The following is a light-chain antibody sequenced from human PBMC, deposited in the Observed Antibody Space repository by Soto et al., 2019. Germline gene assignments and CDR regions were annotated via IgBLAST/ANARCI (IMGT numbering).Light chain of an antibody. Sequence: AIQMTQSPSSLSASVGDRVTITCRASQGIKNDLGWYQQKPGKAPKLLISAASSLESGVPSRFSGSGSGTDFTLTITILQPEDFATYYCLQDYNYPFTFGGGTRVEVK. V-gene: IGKV1-6*01. CDR1: QGIKND. CDR3: LQDYNYPFT. J-gene: IGKJ4*01. CDR2: AAS.